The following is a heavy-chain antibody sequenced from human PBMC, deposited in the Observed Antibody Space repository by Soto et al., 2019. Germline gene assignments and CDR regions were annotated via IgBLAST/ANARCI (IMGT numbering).Heavy chain of an antibody. CDR3: ASSLEWRSGYFDY. CDR2: INPNSGGT. J-gene: IGHJ4*02. Sequence: ASVKVSCKASGYTFTGYYMHWVRQAPGQGLEWMGWINPNSGGTNYAQKFQGRVTMTRDTSISTAYMELSRLRSDDTAVYYCASSLEWRSGYFDYWGQGTLVTVSS. V-gene: IGHV1-2*02. D-gene: IGHD3-3*01. CDR1: GYTFTGYY.